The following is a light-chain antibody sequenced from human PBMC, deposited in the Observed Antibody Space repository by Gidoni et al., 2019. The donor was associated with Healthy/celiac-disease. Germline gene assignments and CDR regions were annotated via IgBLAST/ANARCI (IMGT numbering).Light chain of an antibody. V-gene: IGKV3-11*01. J-gene: IGKJ4*01. CDR1: QSVSSY. CDR3: QQRSNWLLT. CDR2: DAS. Sequence: ELVLTQSPATLSLSPGERATLSCRASQSVSSYLAWYQQKPGQAPRLLIYDASNRATGIPARFSGSESGTDFTLTLSSLEPEDFAVYYCQQRSNWLLTFGGGTRVEIK.